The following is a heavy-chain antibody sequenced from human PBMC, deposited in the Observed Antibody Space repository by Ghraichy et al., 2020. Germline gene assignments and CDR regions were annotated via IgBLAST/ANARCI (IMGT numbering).Heavy chain of an antibody. J-gene: IGHJ4*02. D-gene: IGHD1-26*01. CDR2: ISYDGSNK. V-gene: IGHV3-30*03. Sequence: GGSLRLSCAASGFTFSSYGMHWVRQAPGKGLEWVAVISYDGSNKYYADSVKGRFTISRDNSKNTLYLQMNSLRAEDTAVYYCATDMIVGATTRDYWGQGTLVTVSS. CDR1: GFTFSSYG. CDR3: ATDMIVGATTRDY.